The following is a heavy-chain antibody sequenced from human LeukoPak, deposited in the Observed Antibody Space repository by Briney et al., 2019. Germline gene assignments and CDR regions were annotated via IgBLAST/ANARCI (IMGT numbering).Heavy chain of an antibody. Sequence: SETLSLTCTVSGGSISSSSYYWGWIRQPSGKGLEWIGSIYYSGSTYYNPSLKSRVTISVDTSKNQFSLKLSSVTAADTAVYYCARRRAAAGTEAFDIWGQGTMVTVSS. V-gene: IGHV4-39*01. J-gene: IGHJ3*02. CDR1: GGSISSSSYY. CDR3: ARRRAAAGTEAFDI. D-gene: IGHD6-13*01. CDR2: IYYSGST.